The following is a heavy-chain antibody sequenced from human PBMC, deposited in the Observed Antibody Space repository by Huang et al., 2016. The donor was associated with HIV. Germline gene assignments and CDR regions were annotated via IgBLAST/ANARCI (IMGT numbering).Heavy chain of an antibody. J-gene: IGHJ3*02. V-gene: IGHV1-24*01. CDR2: FAPEHGET. Sequence: QVQLVQSGAEVKKPGASGKVSCKVSGYTLTELSIHWVRQAPGKGLEWMGGFAPEHGETSSAQNFQGRVTMTEDTATDTAYMELNSLRSEDTAVYYCATGFDTYYDIWGQGTMVIASS. CDR1: GYTLTELS. D-gene: IGHD2-21*01. CDR3: ATGFDTYYDI.